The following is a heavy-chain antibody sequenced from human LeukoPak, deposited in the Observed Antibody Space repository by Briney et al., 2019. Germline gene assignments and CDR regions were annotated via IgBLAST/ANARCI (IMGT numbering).Heavy chain of an antibody. V-gene: IGHV1-2*06. D-gene: IGHD3-9*01. CDR2: INPNSGGT. CDR3: AIRTDWHLFDY. CDR1: GYTFTGYY. Sequence: ASVKVSCKASGYTFTGYYMHWVRQAPGQGLEWMGRINPNSGGTNYAQKFQGRVTMTRDTSISTAYMELSRLRSDDTAVYYCAIRTDWHLFDYWGQRTLVAVSS. J-gene: IGHJ4*02.